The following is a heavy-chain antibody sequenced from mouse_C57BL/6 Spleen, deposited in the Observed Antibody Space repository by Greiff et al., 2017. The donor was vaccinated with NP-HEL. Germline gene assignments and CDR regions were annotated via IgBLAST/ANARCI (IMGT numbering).Heavy chain of an antibody. Sequence: LQQSGPELVKPGASVTISCKASGYSFTDYNMNWVKQRNGKSLEWIGVINPNYGTTSYNQKFKGKATLTVDQSSSTAYMQLNSLTSEESAVYYCARMRDYDFKFDYWGQGTTLTVSS. CDR2: INPNYGTT. CDR1: GYSFTDYN. D-gene: IGHD2-4*01. CDR3: ARMRDYDFKFDY. V-gene: IGHV1-39*01. J-gene: IGHJ2*01.